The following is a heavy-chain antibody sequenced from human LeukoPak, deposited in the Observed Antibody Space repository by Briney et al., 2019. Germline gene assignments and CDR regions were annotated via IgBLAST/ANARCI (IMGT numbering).Heavy chain of an antibody. CDR2: VVNSGSNT. J-gene: IGHJ2*01. CDR1: GFTFSTYA. Sequence: PGGSLRLSCAASGFTFSTYAMSWVRQAPGKGLEWVSGVVNSGSNTYYVDSVTGRFTISRDNSKNMLWLQMNSLRAEDTAVYYCAAAMTEYWYLDLWGRGTLVTVSS. D-gene: IGHD2-21*02. V-gene: IGHV3-23*05. CDR3: AAAMTEYWYLDL.